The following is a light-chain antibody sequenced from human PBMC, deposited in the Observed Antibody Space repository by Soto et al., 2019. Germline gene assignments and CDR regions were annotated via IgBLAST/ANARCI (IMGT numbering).Light chain of an antibody. V-gene: IGKV1-27*01. Sequence: DIQMTQSPSSLSASVGDRVTITCRASQGISNYLAWYQQKPGKVPKLLIYAASTLQSGVPSRFSGSGSGTDFHLTISSLQHDDVSTYYCQNYNSGPRTFGQGTKVEIK. J-gene: IGKJ1*01. CDR3: QNYNSGPRT. CDR2: AAS. CDR1: QGISNY.